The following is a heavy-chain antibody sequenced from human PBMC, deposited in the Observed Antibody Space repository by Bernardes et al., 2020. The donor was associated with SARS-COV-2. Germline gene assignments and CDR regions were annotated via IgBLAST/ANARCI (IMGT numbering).Heavy chain of an antibody. CDR2: ISGSGGST. Sequence: GSLSLSSAASGFTFSIYAMRWVRPAPGNGLEWVSAISGSGGSTYYADSVKGWFTISRDNSKTTLYLQMNSLRAEDTAVYYCAKDRVVRGVIIISPGFDPWGQGTLVTVSS. V-gene: IGHV3-23*01. D-gene: IGHD3-10*01. CDR1: GFTFSIYA. J-gene: IGHJ5*02. CDR3: AKDRVVRGVIIISPGFDP.